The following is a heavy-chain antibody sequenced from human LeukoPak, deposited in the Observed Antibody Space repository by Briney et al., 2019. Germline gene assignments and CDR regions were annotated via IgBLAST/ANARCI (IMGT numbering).Heavy chain of an antibody. D-gene: IGHD6-19*01. CDR1: GGSFSGYY. Sequence: PSETLSLTCAVYGGSFSGYYWSWIRQPPGKGLEWIGEINHSGSTNYNPSLKSRVTISVDTSKNQFSLKLSSVTAADTAVYYCAIRSSSGPTEKWGQGTLVTVSS. J-gene: IGHJ4*02. CDR3: AIRSSSGPTEK. CDR2: INHSGST. V-gene: IGHV4-34*01.